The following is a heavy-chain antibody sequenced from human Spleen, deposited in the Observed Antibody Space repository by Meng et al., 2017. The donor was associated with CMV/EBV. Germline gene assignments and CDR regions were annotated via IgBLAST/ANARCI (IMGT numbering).Heavy chain of an antibody. D-gene: IGHD2-2*01. J-gene: IGHJ6*02. Sequence: KVSCKGSGYIFTSYWIVWVRQMPGKGLEWMGIIYPGDSHTRYSPSFQGQVTISVDKSISTAYLQWSSLKASDTAMYYCARLGDAGVVVPAARFYYYYGMDVWGQGTTVTVSS. CDR2: IYPGDSHT. V-gene: IGHV5-51*01. CDR1: GYIFTSYW. CDR3: ARLGDAGVVVPAARFYYYYGMDV.